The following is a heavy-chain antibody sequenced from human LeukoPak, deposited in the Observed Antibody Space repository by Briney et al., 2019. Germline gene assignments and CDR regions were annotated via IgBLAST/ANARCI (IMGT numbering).Heavy chain of an antibody. CDR1: GFTFSSYG. Sequence: GGSLRLSCAASGFTFSSYGMHWVRQAPGKGLEWVAFIRYDGSNKYYADSVKGRFTISRDNSKNTLYLQMNSLRAEDTAVYYCARDLVHCSGGSCYERVYYYMDVWGKGTTVTVSS. V-gene: IGHV3-30*02. CDR3: ARDLVHCSGGSCYERVYYYMDV. CDR2: IRYDGSNK. J-gene: IGHJ6*03. D-gene: IGHD2-15*01.